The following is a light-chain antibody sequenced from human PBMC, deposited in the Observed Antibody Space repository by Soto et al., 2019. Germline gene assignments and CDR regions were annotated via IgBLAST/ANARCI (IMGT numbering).Light chain of an antibody. J-gene: IGKJ1*01. CDR3: QQSYTTPWT. V-gene: IGKV1-39*01. CDR2: AAS. Sequence: DIQMTQSPSSLSASVGDRVTITCRASQSITSYLNWYQQKPGKAPQLLIYAASSLQSGVPSRFSGSGSGTDFSLTISTLQPEHFATYFCQQSYTTPWTFGQGTKVEVK. CDR1: QSITSY.